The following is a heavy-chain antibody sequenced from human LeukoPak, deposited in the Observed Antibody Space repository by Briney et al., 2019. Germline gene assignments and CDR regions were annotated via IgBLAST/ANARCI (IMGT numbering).Heavy chain of an antibody. CDR3: AKDDDFYSH. CDR1: GFIFSNYG. Sequence: GGSLRLSCAASGFIFSNYGMSWVRQAPGKGLEWVSDISGGGGETYYADSVKGRFTISRDNSKNTLYLQMHSLRAEDTALYYCAKDDDFYSHWGLGTLVTVSS. V-gene: IGHV3-23*01. J-gene: IGHJ4*02. CDR2: ISGGGGET. D-gene: IGHD3-3*01.